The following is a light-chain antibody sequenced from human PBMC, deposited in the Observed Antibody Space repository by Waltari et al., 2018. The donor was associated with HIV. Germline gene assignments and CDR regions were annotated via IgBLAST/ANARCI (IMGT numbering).Light chain of an antibody. CDR3: QSYDSSLSGWV. CDR2: GNS. J-gene: IGLJ3*02. V-gene: IGLV1-40*01. CDR1: SPNIVPGHD. Sequence: SVLTQPPSVSGAAGQRVTISCTGSSPNIVPGHDVHRDQQRAGTAPKLLIYGNSNRPSGVPDRFSGSKAGTSASLAITGLQAEDEADYYCQSYDSSLSGWVFGGGTKLTVL.